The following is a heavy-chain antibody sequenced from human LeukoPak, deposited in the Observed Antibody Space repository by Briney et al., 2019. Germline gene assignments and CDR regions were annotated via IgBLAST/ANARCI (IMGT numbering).Heavy chain of an antibody. CDR2: IYPGDSDT. CDR3: ARQRSSYGLGSSA. V-gene: IGHV5-51*01. D-gene: IGHD3-10*01. CDR1: GYSFTSYW. J-gene: IGHJ5*02. Sequence: GESLKISCKGSGYSFTSYWIGWVRQMPGKGLEWMGIIYPGDSDTRYSPSFQGQVTISADKSISTAYLQWSSLKASDTAMYYCARQRSSYGLGSSAWGQGTLVTVSS.